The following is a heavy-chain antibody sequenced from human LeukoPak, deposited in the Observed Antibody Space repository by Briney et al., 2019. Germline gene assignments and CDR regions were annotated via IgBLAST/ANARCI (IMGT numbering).Heavy chain of an antibody. CDR1: GFTFSSYG. CDR3: AKVQWFGETLSGAFDI. CDR2: ISYDGSNK. V-gene: IGHV3-30*18. J-gene: IGHJ3*02. Sequence: PGGSLRLSCAASGFTFSSYGMHWVRQAPGKGLEWVAVISYDGSNKYYADSVKGRFTISRDNSKNTLYLQMNSLRAEDTAVYYCAKVQWFGETLSGAFDIWGQGTMVTVSS. D-gene: IGHD3-10*01.